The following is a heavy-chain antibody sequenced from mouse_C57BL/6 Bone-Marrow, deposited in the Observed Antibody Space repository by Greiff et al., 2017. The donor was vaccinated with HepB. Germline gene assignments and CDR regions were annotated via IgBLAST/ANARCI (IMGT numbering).Heavy chain of an antibody. D-gene: IGHD2-4*01. Sequence: EVKLVESGGGLVQPKGSLKLSCAASGFSFNTYAMNWVRQAPGKGLEWVARIRSKSNNYATYYADSVKDRFTISRDDSESMLYLQMNNLKTEDTAMYYCVMGLRLLFAYWGQGTLVTVSA. CDR1: GFSFNTYA. CDR3: VMGLRLLFAY. V-gene: IGHV10-1*01. CDR2: IRSKSNNYAT. J-gene: IGHJ3*01.